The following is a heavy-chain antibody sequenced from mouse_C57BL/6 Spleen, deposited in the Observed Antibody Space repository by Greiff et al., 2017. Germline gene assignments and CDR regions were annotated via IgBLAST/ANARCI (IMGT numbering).Heavy chain of an antibody. Sequence: QVQLQQPGTELVKPGASVKLSCKASGYTFTSYWMHWVKQRPGQGLEWIGNINPSNGGTNYNEKFKSKATLTVDKSSSTAYMQLSSLTSEDSAVYYCARSCVYYGSSYVYFDVWGTGTTVTVSS. CDR1: GYTFTSYW. D-gene: IGHD1-1*01. CDR3: ARSCVYYGSSYVYFDV. J-gene: IGHJ1*03. CDR2: INPSNGGT. V-gene: IGHV1-53*01.